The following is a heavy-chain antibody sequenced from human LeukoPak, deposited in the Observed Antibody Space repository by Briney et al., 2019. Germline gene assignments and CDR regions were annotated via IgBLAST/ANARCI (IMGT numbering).Heavy chain of an antibody. D-gene: IGHD3-3*01. CDR3: ARGYTIFGYNWFDP. Sequence: WETLSLTCTVSGGSISSYYWSWIRQPPGKGLEWIGYIYYSGSTNYNPFLKSRVTISVDTSKNQFSLKLSSVTAADTAVYYCARGYTIFGYNWFDPWGQGTLVTVSS. J-gene: IGHJ5*02. CDR2: IYYSGST. V-gene: IGHV4-59*01. CDR1: GGSISSYY.